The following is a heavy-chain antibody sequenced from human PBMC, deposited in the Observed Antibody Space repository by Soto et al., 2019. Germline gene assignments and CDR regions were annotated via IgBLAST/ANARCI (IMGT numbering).Heavy chain of an antibody. J-gene: IGHJ6*02. D-gene: IGHD6-19*01. CDR2: IYHSGST. Sequence: SETMSLTCAVSGGSISSSNCWSWVRQPPGKGLEWIGEIYHSGSTNYNPSLKSRVTISVDKSKNQFSLKLSSVTAADTAVYYCARCAAGYSSGWYRYYYYGMDVWGQGTTVTVSS. V-gene: IGHV4-4*02. CDR3: ARCAAGYSSGWYRYYYYGMDV. CDR1: GGSISSSNC.